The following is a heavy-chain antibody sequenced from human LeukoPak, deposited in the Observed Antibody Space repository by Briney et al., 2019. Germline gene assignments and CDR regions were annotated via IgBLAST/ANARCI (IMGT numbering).Heavy chain of an antibody. V-gene: IGHV3-53*01. CDR2: LYSGGMT. CDR1: GFTVNNYY. J-gene: IGHJ4*02. Sequence: QPGGSLRLSCAASGFTVNNYYMTWVRQAPGKGLECVSILYSGGMTYYADSVKGRFTISTDTPKNTVNLQMNSLRAEDTAIYYCARMFGGNYYGYYFDYWGRGSMLTVSS. D-gene: IGHD1-26*01. CDR3: ARMFGGNYYGYYFDY.